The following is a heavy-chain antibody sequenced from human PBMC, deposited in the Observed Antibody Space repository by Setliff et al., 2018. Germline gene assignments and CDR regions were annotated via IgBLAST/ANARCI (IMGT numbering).Heavy chain of an antibody. Sequence: GGSLRLSCAASGFTFSDSYMSWIRQAPGKGPEWVSFISSSSSYTIYADSVKGRFTVSRDNAKNSLHLQMSSLRAEDTAVYYCARIYSSGTYYFDYWGRGTLVTVSS. J-gene: IGHJ4*02. V-gene: IGHV3-11*03. CDR3: ARIYSSGTYYFDY. D-gene: IGHD3-10*01. CDR2: ISSSSSYT. CDR1: GFTFSDSY.